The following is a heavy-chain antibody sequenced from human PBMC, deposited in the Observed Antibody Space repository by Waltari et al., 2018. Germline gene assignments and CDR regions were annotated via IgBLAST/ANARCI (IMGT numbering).Heavy chain of an antibody. CDR3: ARGEGGANEY. J-gene: IGHJ4*02. V-gene: IGHV3-48*03. CDR2: IRSGAPTS. Sequence: EVQLVESGGTMVQPGGSLRLFCAASGFTFKNYEMNWLRQAPGKGVGWVAYIRSGAPTSFYTDSVKGRFTISRDNAKNSVDLQMNSLRADDTAIYYCARGEGGANEYWGQGTVVTVSS. CDR1: GFTFKNYE. D-gene: IGHD1-26*01.